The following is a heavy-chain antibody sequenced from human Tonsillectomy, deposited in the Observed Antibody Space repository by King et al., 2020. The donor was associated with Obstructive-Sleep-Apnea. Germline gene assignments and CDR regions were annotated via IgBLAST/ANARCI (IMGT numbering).Heavy chain of an antibody. J-gene: IGHJ4*02. CDR3: AKDGDYDYVWGSPSGFDY. Sequence: VQLVESGGGLVQPGGSLRLSCAASGFTFSSYAMSWVRQAPGKGLEWVSAISGSGGSPYYADSVKGRFPISRDNSKNTLYLQMNSLRAEYTAVYYCAKDGDYDYVWGSPSGFDYWGQGTLVTVSS. CDR1: GFTFSSYA. V-gene: IGHV3-23*04. CDR2: ISGSGGSP. D-gene: IGHD3-16*01.